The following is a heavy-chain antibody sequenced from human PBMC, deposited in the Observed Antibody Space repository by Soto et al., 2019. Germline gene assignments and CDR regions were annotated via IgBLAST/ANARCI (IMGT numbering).Heavy chain of an antibody. J-gene: IGHJ5*02. Sequence: PSETLSLTCTVSGGSISSSSYYWGWIRQPPGKGLEWIGSIYYSGSTYYNPSLKSRVTISVDTSKNQFSLKLSSVTAADTAVYYCARAGITMVRGVANWFDPRGQRNLVTVSS. CDR3: ARAGITMVRGVANWFDP. CDR2: IYYSGST. V-gene: IGHV4-39*01. D-gene: IGHD3-10*01. CDR1: GGSISSSSYY.